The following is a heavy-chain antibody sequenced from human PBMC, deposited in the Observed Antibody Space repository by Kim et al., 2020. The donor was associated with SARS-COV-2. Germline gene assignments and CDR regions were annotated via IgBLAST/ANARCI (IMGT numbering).Heavy chain of an antibody. J-gene: IGHJ6*01. CDR3: SCGSRHMFRAKYYYYG. CDR1: GFTFSNSG. Sequence: GGSLRLSCAASGFTFSNSGMSWVRQAPGRGLEWVAGIWRDETNETTEDAAPGRCSITIANSNTNIKLQLQNNSPEDTAVYVCSCGSRHMFRAKYYYYG. D-gene: IGHD3-10*01. V-gene: IGHV3-33*08. CDR2: IWRDETNE.